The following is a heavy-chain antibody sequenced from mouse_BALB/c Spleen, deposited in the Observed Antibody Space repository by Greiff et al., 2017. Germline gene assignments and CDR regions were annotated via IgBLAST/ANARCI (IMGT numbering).Heavy chain of an antibody. CDR1: GFTFSSYG. Sequence: EVKLVESGGGLVQPGGSLKLSCAASGFTFSSYGMSWVRQTPDKRLELVATINSNGGITYYPDSVKGRFTISRDNAKNTLYLQMSSLKSEDTAMYYCARHITTVVGFDDWGQGTTLTVSS. J-gene: IGHJ2*01. V-gene: IGHV5-6-3*01. CDR2: INSNGGIT. D-gene: IGHD1-1*01. CDR3: ARHITTVVGFDD.